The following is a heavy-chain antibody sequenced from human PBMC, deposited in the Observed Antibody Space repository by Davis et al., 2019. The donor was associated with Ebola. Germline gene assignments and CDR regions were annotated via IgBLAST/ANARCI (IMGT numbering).Heavy chain of an antibody. CDR3: AGGPIVVVGYYGMDV. V-gene: IGHV1-2*02. CDR2: INPNSGGT. D-gene: IGHD3-22*01. CDR1: GYTFTGYY. Sequence: ASVKVSCKASGYTFTGYYMHWVRQAPGQGLEWMGWINPNSGGTNYAQKFQGRVTMTRDTSISTAYMELSRLRSDDTAVYYCAGGPIVVVGYYGMDVWGQGTTVTVSS. J-gene: IGHJ6*02.